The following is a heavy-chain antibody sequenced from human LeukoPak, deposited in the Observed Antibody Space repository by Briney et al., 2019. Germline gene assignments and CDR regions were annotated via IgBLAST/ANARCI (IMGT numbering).Heavy chain of an antibody. CDR2: IKQDGSEK. D-gene: IGHD5-18*01. J-gene: IGHJ4*02. CDR3: ARSPGGYSYGYYFDY. V-gene: IGHV3-7*01. Sequence: PGGSLRLSCAASGFTFSSYWMSWVRQAPGKGLEWVANIKQDGSEKYYVDSVKGRFTISRDNAKNSLYLQMNSLRAEDTAVYYCARSPGGYSYGYYFDYWGQGTLVTVSS. CDR1: GFTFSSYW.